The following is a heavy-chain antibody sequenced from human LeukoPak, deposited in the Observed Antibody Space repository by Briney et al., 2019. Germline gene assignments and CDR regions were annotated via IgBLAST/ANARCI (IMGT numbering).Heavy chain of an antibody. CDR3: ARVLSIAARQGWFDP. D-gene: IGHD6-6*01. CDR2: IYPGDSDT. J-gene: IGHJ5*02. V-gene: IGHV5-51*01. Sequence: GESLKISCKGSGYSFTSYWIGWVRQMPGKGLEWMGIIYPGDSDTRYSPSFQGQVTISADKSISTAYLQWSSLKASDTAMYYCARVLSIAARQGWFDPWGQGTLVTVSS. CDR1: GYSFTSYW.